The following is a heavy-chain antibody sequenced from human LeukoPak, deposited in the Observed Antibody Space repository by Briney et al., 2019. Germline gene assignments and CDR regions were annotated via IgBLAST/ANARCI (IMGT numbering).Heavy chain of an antibody. Sequence: SSVKLSCKASGCTFSSYAISWVRQAPGQGLEWMGGIIPIFGTANYAQKFQGRVTITADESTSTAYMELSSLRSEDTAVYYCARGRAQYQLLRFDYWGQGTLVTVSS. D-gene: IGHD2-2*01. V-gene: IGHV1-69*13. J-gene: IGHJ4*02. CDR1: GCTFSSYA. CDR3: ARGRAQYQLLRFDY. CDR2: IIPIFGTA.